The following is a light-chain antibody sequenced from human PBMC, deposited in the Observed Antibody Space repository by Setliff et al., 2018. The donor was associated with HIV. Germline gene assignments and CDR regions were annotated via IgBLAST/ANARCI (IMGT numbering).Light chain of an antibody. V-gene: IGLV2-11*01. J-gene: IGLJ2*01. CDR2: DVT. CDR1: SSDVGSYNY. CDR3: CSNAGSYTPVI. Sequence: QSALTQPRSVSGSPGQSVTISCTGTSSDVGSYNYVSWYQQHPGKAPKLMIYDVTKRPSGVPDRFSGSKSGNTASLTISGLQAEDAADYYCCSNAGSYTPVIFGGGTKVTVL.